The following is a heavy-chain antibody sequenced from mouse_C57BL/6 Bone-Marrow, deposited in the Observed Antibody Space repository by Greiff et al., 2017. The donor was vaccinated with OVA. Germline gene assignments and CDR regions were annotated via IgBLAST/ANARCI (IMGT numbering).Heavy chain of an antibody. Sequence: QVQLQQPGAELVRPGSSVKLSCKASGYTFTSYWMHWVKQRPIQGLEWIGNIDPSDSETHYNQKFKDKATLTVDKSSSTAYMQLSSLTSEDSAVYYCARSRHYDYDGAWFAYWGQGTLVTVSA. V-gene: IGHV1-52*01. J-gene: IGHJ3*01. CDR2: IDPSDSET. CDR3: ARSRHYDYDGAWFAY. CDR1: GYTFTSYW. D-gene: IGHD2-4*01.